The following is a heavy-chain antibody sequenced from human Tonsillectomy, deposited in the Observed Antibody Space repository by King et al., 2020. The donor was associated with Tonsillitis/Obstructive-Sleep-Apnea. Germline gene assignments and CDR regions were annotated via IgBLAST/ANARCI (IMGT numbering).Heavy chain of an antibody. CDR3: ARLSNRLNYYYYYMDV. CDR1: GGSISSSSYY. CDR2: IYYSGST. J-gene: IGHJ6*03. Sequence: QLQESGPGLVKPSETLSLTCTVSGGSISSSSYYWGWIRQPPGKGLEWIGSIYYSGSTYYNPSLKSRVTISVDTSKNQFSLKLSSVTAADTAGYYCARLSNRLNYYYYYMDVWGKGTTVTVSS. D-gene: IGHD6-25*01. V-gene: IGHV4-39*01.